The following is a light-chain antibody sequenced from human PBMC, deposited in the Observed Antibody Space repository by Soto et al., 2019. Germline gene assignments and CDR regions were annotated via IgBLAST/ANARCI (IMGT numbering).Light chain of an antibody. J-gene: IGKJ4*01. Sequence: DIQMTQSPSSLSASVGDRVTITCRARLPIRNYLAWYQQKPGKIPNLLIYAASTLQAGVPSRFSCSGAGTAFTLTISSLQPEDVAAYYCQKYNSAPLTFGVGTKVELK. V-gene: IGKV1-27*01. CDR3: QKYNSAPLT. CDR2: AAS. CDR1: LPIRNY.